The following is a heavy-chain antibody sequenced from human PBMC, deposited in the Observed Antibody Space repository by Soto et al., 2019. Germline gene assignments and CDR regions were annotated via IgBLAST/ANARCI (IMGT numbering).Heavy chain of an antibody. CDR2: ISSSGSAI. J-gene: IGHJ6*02. Sequence: PGGSLRLSXAASGFTFSSYEMNWVRQAPGKGLEWISYISSSGSAIYYADSVEGRFTISRGNAKNSLYLQMNSLRAEDTAVYYCAPAPTGLDVWGQGTTVTVSS. CDR1: GFTFSSYE. CDR3: APAPTGLDV. V-gene: IGHV3-48*03. D-gene: IGHD1-1*01.